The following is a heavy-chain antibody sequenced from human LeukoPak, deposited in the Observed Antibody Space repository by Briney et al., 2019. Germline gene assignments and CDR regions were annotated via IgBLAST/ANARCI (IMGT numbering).Heavy chain of an antibody. CDR1: GFTFSSYG. D-gene: IGHD6-13*01. V-gene: IGHV3-23*01. CDR3: STLFLRGL. Sequence: GGSLRLSCAASGFTFSSYGMSWVRQAPGKGLEWVSAISGSGGSTYYADSVKGRFTISRDNSKNTLYLQMNSLKIEDTGVYWCSTLFLRGLWGQGTVVTVSS. J-gene: IGHJ4*02. CDR2: ISGSGGST.